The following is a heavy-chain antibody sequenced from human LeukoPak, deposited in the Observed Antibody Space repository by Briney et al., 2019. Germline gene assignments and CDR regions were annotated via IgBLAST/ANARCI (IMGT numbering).Heavy chain of an antibody. CDR1: GGSFSGYY. V-gene: IGHV4-34*01. CDR2: INHSGST. J-gene: IGHJ4*02. D-gene: IGHD1-26*01. CDR3: ARVGVGATTLNYFDY. Sequence: SETLSLTCAVYGGSFSGYYWNWIRQPPGKGLEWIGEINHSGSTNYNPSLKSRVTISVDTSKNQFSLKLSSVAAADTAVYYCARVGVGATTLNYFDYWGQGTLVTVSS.